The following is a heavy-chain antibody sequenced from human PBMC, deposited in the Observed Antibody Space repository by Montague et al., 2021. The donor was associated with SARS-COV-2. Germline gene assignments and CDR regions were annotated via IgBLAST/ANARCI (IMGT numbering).Heavy chain of an antibody. CDR3: ASQTLGITIVGVGNGRWFDP. V-gene: IGHV4-39*01. Sequence: SETLSLTCTVSGASISSSSYYWGWLRQPPGKGLEWIGSIYYSGSTSYNPSLKSRVTISVDTSKNQFSLKLSSVTAADTAVYYCASQTLGITIVGVGNGRWFDPWGQGTLVTVSS. D-gene: IGHD3-3*01. CDR1: GASISSSSYY. J-gene: IGHJ5*02. CDR2: IYYSGST.